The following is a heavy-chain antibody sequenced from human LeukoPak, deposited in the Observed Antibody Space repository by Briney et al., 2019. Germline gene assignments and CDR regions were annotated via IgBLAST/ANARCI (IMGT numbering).Heavy chain of an antibody. Sequence: SETLSLTCTVSGGSISSYYWSWIRQPPGKGLEWIGYIYYGGSTNYNPSLKSRVTISVDTSKNQFSLKLSSVTAADTAVYYCARLRYGDYAVDYWGQGTLVTVSS. J-gene: IGHJ4*02. CDR2: IYYGGST. D-gene: IGHD4-17*01. V-gene: IGHV4-59*08. CDR3: ARLRYGDYAVDY. CDR1: GGSISSYY.